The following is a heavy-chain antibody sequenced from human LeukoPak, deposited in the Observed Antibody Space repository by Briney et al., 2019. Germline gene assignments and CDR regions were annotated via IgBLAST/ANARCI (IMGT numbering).Heavy chain of an antibody. CDR3: AKDQYYYDSSGYSYYFDY. D-gene: IGHD3-22*01. Sequence: PGGSLRLSCAASEFTFSSYGMHWVRQAPGKGLEWVAVIWYDGSNKYYADSVKGRFTISRDNSKNTLYLQMNSLRAEDTAVYYCAKDQYYYDSSGYSYYFDYWGQGTLVTVSS. CDR1: EFTFSSYG. CDR2: IWYDGSNK. J-gene: IGHJ4*02. V-gene: IGHV3-33*06.